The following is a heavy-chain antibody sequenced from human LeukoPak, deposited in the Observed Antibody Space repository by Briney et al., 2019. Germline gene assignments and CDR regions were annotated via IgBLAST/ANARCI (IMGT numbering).Heavy chain of an antibody. Sequence: SVTVSFTASGGTFSSYAISWVRQAPGQGLEWMGGIIPIFGTANYAQKFQGRVTITADESTSTAYMELSSLRSEDTAVYYCASYYDSSGYPPGTWFDPWGQGTLVTVSS. CDR2: IIPIFGTA. CDR3: ASYYDSSGYPPGTWFDP. D-gene: IGHD3-22*01. J-gene: IGHJ5*02. CDR1: GGTFSSYA. V-gene: IGHV1-69*13.